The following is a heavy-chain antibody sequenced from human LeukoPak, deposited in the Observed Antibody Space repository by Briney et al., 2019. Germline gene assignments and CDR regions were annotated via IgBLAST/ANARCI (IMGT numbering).Heavy chain of an antibody. V-gene: IGHV4-59*01. Sequence: NPSETLSLTCTVSGGSISSYYWSWLRQPPGKGLEWIGYIYYSGSTNYNPSLKSRVTISVDTSKKQFSLKLSSVTAADTAVYYCASEVIPWGLKPRYFDLWGRGTRVTVSS. CDR3: ASEVIPWGLKPRYFDL. D-gene: IGHD7-27*01. J-gene: IGHJ2*01. CDR2: IYYSGST. CDR1: GGSISSYY.